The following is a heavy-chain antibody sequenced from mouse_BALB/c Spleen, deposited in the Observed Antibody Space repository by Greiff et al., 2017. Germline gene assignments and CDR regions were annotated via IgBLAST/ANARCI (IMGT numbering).Heavy chain of an antibody. D-gene: IGHD2-4*01. CDR2: INPSNGRT. Sequence: QVQLQQPGAELVKPGASVKLSCKASGYTFTSYWMHWVKQRPGQGLEWIGEINPSNGRTNYNEKFKSKATLTVDKSSSTAYMQLSSLTSEDSAVYYCAREGGLRRSYAMDYWGQGTSVTVSS. CDR3: AREGGLRRSYAMDY. J-gene: IGHJ4*01. V-gene: IGHV1S81*02. CDR1: GYTFTSYW.